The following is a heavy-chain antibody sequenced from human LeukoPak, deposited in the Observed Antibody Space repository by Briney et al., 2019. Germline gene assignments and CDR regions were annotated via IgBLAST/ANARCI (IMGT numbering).Heavy chain of an antibody. Sequence: GSLILSCAASGFTFSNYAMSWVRQAPGKGLEWVSTISGSGGNTYYADSVKGRFTISGDNSKNTLYLQMNSLKAEDTAVYYCAKEGEGHITMKALLTRDLDYWGQGTLVTVSS. CDR1: GFTFSNYA. CDR2: ISGSGGNT. D-gene: IGHD3-22*01. CDR3: AKEGEGHITMKALLTRDLDY. V-gene: IGHV3-23*01. J-gene: IGHJ4*02.